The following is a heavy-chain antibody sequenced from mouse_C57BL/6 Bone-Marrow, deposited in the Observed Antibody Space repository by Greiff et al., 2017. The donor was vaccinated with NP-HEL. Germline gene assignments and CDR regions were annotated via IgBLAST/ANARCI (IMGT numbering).Heavy chain of an antibody. CDR3: ARKRHYYGSSYYYFDY. D-gene: IGHD1-1*01. CDR1: GYTFTSYW. Sequence: QVQLQQPGAELVKPGASVKMSCKASGYTFTSYWITWVKQRPGQGLEWIGDIYPGSGSTNYNEKFKSKATLPVDTSSSTAYMQLSSLKAEDSAVDYCARKRHYYGSSYYYFDYWGQGTTLTVSS. V-gene: IGHV1-55*01. J-gene: IGHJ2*01. CDR2: IYPGSGST.